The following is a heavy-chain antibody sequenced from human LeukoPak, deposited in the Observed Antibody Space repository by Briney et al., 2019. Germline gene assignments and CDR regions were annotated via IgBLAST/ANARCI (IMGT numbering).Heavy chain of an antibody. CDR3: VKEWYSGYVFDY. V-gene: IGHV3-64D*06. CDR1: GFTFSSYA. D-gene: IGHD5-12*01. Sequence: GGSLRLSCSASGFTFSSYAMHWVRQAPGKGLEYVSAISSNGGSTYYADSVKGRFTISRDNSKSALYLQMSSLRAEDTAVYYCVKEWYSGYVFDYWGQGTLVTVSS. CDR2: ISSNGGST. J-gene: IGHJ4*02.